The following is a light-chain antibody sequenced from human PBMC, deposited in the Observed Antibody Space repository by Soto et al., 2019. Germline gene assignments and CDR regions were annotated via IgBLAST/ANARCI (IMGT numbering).Light chain of an antibody. Sequence: QAVETQEPSFSVSPGGTVTLTCGLSSGSVSASYGPSWYQQTPGQAPRRLIYSAYTRSSGVPDRFSGSILGNKAALTITGAQADDESDYYCVLYLGSGIWVFGGGTKLTVL. CDR2: SAY. CDR1: SGSVSASYG. V-gene: IGLV8-61*01. J-gene: IGLJ3*02. CDR3: VLYLGSGIWV.